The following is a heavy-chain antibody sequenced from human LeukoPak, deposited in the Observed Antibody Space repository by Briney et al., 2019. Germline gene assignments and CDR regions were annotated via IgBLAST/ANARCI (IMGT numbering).Heavy chain of an antibody. D-gene: IGHD3-22*01. J-gene: IGHJ4*02. Sequence: SVKVSCKASGGTFSSYAISWVRQAPGQGLEWMGGIIPIFGTANYAQKFQGRVTITADGSTSTAYMELSSLRSEDTAVHYCASLGDYYDSSGYYLDWGQGTLVTVSS. CDR3: ASLGDYYDSSGYYLD. CDR2: IIPIFGTA. CDR1: GGTFSSYA. V-gene: IGHV1-69*13.